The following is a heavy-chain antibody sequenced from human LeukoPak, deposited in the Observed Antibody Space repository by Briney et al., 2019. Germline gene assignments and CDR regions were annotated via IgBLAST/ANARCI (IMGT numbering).Heavy chain of an antibody. CDR3: ARAVAGTGDY. J-gene: IGHJ4*02. CDR1: GGSFSGYY. V-gene: IGHV4-34*01. CDR2: INHSGST. D-gene: IGHD6-19*01. Sequence: SETLSLTCAVYGGSFSGYYWSWIRQPPGKGLEWIGEINHSGSTNYNPSLKSRVTISVDTSKNQFPLKLSSVTAADTAVYYCARAVAGTGDYWGQGTLVTVSS.